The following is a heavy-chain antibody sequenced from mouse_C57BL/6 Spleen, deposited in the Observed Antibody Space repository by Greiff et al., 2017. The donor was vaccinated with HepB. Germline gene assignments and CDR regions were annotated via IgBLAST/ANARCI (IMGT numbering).Heavy chain of an antibody. D-gene: IGHD5-5*01. CDR1: GFNIKDDY. Sequence: EVQLQESGAELVRPGASVKLSCTASGFNIKDDYMHWVKQRPEQGLEWIGWIDPENGDTEYASKFQGKATITADTSSNTAYLQLSSLTSEDTAVYYCTHSLPSYAMDYWGQGTSVTVSS. CDR3: THSLPSYAMDY. J-gene: IGHJ4*01. CDR2: IDPENGDT. V-gene: IGHV14-4*01.